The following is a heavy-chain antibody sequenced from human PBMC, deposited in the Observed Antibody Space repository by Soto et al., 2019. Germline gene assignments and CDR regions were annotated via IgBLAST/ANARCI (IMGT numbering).Heavy chain of an antibody. CDR1: GGTFSSYA. J-gene: IGHJ4*02. D-gene: IGHD6-6*01. CDR3: ARSKLSIAARPLDY. Sequence: GASVKVSCKASGGTFSSYAISWVRQAPGQGLEWMGGIIPIFGTANYAQKFQGRATITADKSTSTAYMELSSLRSEDTAVYYCARSKLSIAARPLDYWGQGTLVTVSS. CDR2: IIPIFGTA. V-gene: IGHV1-69*06.